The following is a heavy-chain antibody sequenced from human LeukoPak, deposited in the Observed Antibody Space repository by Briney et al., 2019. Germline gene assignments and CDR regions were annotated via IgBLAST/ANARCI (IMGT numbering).Heavy chain of an antibody. V-gene: IGHV3-23*01. D-gene: IGHD6-6*01. CDR1: GLTFSSHS. CDR2: ISTGGDIT. J-gene: IGHJ4*02. CDR3: ATGGLSARKFAY. Sequence: PGGSLRLSCAASGLTFSSHSMSWVRRAPGKGLEWVSVISTGGDITYYADSVKGRFTISRDNSKNTLSLQMNILRVEDTAIYFCATGGLSARKFAYWGQGTPVTVSS.